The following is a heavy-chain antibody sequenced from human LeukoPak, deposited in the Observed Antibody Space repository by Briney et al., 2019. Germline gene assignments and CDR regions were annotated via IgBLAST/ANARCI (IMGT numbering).Heavy chain of an antibody. CDR1: GGSISSSSYY. D-gene: IGHD1-26*01. J-gene: IGHJ4*02. V-gene: IGHV4-39*01. CDR2: IYYSGST. Sequence: SETLSLTCTVSGGSISSSSYYWGWIRQPPGKGLEWIGSIYYSGSTYYNPSLESRVTISVDTSKNQFSLKLSSVTAADTAVYYCAVIVGATHFDYWGQGTLVTVSP. CDR3: AVIVGATHFDY.